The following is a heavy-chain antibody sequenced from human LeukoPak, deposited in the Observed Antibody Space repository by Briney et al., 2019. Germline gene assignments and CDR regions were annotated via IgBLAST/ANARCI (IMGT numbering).Heavy chain of an antibody. J-gene: IGHJ4*02. D-gene: IGHD6-19*01. CDR1: GYSISSGYY. V-gene: IGHV4-38-2*02. CDR3: ARVRHSSGSIDY. Sequence: SETLSLTCTVSGYSISSGYYWGWIRQPPGKGLEWIGSIYHSGSTYYNPSLKSRVTISVDTSKNQFSLKLSSVTAADTAVYYCARVRHSSGSIDYWGQGTLVTVSS. CDR2: IYHSGST.